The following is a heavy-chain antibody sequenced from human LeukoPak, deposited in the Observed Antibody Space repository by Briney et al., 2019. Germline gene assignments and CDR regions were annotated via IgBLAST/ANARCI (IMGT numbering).Heavy chain of an antibody. CDR2: ISGSGGST. CDR3: AKDRSFDWLLSD. D-gene: IGHD3-9*01. Sequence: GGSLRLSCAASGFTFSSYSMNWVRQAPGKGLEWVSAISGSGGSTYYADSVKGRFTISRDNSKNTLYLQMNSLRAEDTAVYYCAKDRSFDWLLSDWGQGTLVTVSS. V-gene: IGHV3-23*01. CDR1: GFTFSSYS. J-gene: IGHJ4*02.